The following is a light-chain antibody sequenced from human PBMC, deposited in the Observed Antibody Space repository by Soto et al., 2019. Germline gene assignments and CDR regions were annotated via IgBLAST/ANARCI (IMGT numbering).Light chain of an antibody. V-gene: IGKV3-15*01. CDR2: GAS. CDR3: QEYNNWPPWT. Sequence: EIVVTQSPATLSVSPGERATLSCRASQSVGSNLAWYQQRPGQAPRLLIYGASSRATGIPARFSGSGSGTGFTLTISSLQSEDFAVYYCQEYNNWPPWTFGQGTKLEIK. J-gene: IGKJ1*01. CDR1: QSVGSN.